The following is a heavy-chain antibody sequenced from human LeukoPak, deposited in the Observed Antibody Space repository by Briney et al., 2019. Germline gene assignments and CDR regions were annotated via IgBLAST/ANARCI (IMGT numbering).Heavy chain of an antibody. D-gene: IGHD3-3*01. J-gene: IGHJ3*02. CDR2: FDPEDGET. CDR1: GYTFTGYY. V-gene: IGHV1-24*01. CDR3: ATIDFWSGYPANYDAFDI. Sequence: VASVKVSCKASGYTFTGYYMHWVRQAPGQGLEWMGGFDPEDGETIYAQKFQGRVTMTEDTSTDTAYMELSSLRSEDTAVYYCATIDFWSGYPANYDAFDIWGQGTMVTVSS.